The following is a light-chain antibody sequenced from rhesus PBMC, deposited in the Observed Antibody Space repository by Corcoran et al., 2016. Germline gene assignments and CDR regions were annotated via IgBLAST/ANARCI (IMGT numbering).Light chain of an antibody. CDR2: KVS. CDR3: MQYTHIPYS. Sequence: DVVMTQSPLALPITPGQPASISCRSSQSLVHSNGNTYLSWFQQKQGQPPRLLIYKVSNRCSGVPDRFSGSGAGTDFTLKSSRGKAEDVGVYYCMQYTHIPYSFGQGTKVGIK. CDR1: QSLVHSNGNTY. J-gene: IGKJ2*01. V-gene: IGKV2-65*01.